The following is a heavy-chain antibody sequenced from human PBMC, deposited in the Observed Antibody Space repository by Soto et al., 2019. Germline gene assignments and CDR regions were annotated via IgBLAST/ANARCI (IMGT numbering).Heavy chain of an antibody. CDR1: GYTFSSYA. J-gene: IGHJ4*02. CDR2: INDGYGNT. D-gene: IGHD7-27*01. CDR3: ARDTGDGTFDF. Sequence: QVHLVQSGAEVRKPGASVKVSCKASGYTFSSYAMHWVRQAPGQRLEWMGWINDGYGNTKSSQKFQDRVTISRDTSASTAYMELTSLRSEDTAVYYCARDTGDGTFDFWGQGTLGTVSS. V-gene: IGHV1-3*01.